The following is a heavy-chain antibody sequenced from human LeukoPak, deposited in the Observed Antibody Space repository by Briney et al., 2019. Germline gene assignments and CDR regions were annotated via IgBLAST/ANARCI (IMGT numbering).Heavy chain of an antibody. D-gene: IGHD1-26*01. Sequence: GGSLRLSCAASGFTFSSHAMSWVRQVPGKGLQWVSVISGSAGNTYYADSVKGRFTISRDNSKNTLYLQMNSLRAEDTAVYYCARSDRIVGATATFDYWGQGTLVTVSS. CDR3: ARSDRIVGATATFDY. CDR2: ISGSAGNT. CDR1: GFTFSSHA. V-gene: IGHV3-23*01. J-gene: IGHJ4*02.